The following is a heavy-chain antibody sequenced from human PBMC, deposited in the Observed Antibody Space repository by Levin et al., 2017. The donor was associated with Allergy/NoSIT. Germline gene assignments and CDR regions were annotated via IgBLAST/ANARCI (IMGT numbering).Heavy chain of an antibody. J-gene: IGHJ4*02. D-gene: IGHD1-26*01. V-gene: IGHV5-51*01. CDR3: ARLDHTTAYYGIDY. CDR1: GYSFTNYW. Sequence: VASVKVSCKGSGYSFTNYWIGWVRQMPGKGLEWMGIIYPGDSETRYSQSFQGQVTISADKSMSTAYLQWRSLKASDTAMYYCARLDHTTAYYGIDYWGQGTLVTVSS. CDR2: IYPGDSET.